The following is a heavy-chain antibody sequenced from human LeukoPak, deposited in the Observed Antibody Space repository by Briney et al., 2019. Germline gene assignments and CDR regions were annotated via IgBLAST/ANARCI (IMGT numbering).Heavy chain of an antibody. CDR1: GFTFGDYA. Sequence: KPGRSLRLSCTASGFTFGDYAMSWFRQAPGKGLEWVGFIRSKAYGGTTEYAASVKGRFTISRDDSKSIAYLQMSSLKTEDTAVYYCTRFVDSSSWGYYFDYWGQGTLVTVSS. D-gene: IGHD6-6*01. CDR2: IRSKAYGGTT. J-gene: IGHJ4*02. CDR3: TRFVDSSSWGYYFDY. V-gene: IGHV3-49*05.